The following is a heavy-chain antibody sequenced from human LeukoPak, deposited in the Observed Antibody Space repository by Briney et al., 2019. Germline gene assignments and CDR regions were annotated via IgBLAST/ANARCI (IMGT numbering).Heavy chain of an antibody. J-gene: IGHJ3*01. CDR1: GGSITYYY. CDR2: IYTSGST. D-gene: IGHD2-8*01. CDR3: AKWGDAFDL. Sequence: SETLSLTCSVSGGSITYYYCNWIRQAPGKGLGWIGYIYTSGSTNYNPSLKSRVTMSVDTSNNQVSLKLSSVTAADTAVYYCAKWGDAFDLWGQGTMVTVSS. V-gene: IGHV4-4*09.